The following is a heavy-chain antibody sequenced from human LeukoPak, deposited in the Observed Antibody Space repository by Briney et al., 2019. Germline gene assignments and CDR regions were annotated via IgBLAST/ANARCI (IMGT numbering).Heavy chain of an antibody. J-gene: IGHJ5*02. D-gene: IGHD2-15*01. CDR1: GYTFTGYY. CDR3: ARGYCSGGSCYSVENWFDP. Sequence: ASVKVSCKASGYTFTGYYMFWVRQAPGHELEWMGRGNPNSGGTNYAQKFQGRVTMTRDTSISTAYMELSRLRSDDTAVYYCARGYCSGGSCYSVENWFDPWGQGTLVTVSS. CDR2: GNPNSGGT. V-gene: IGHV1-2*06.